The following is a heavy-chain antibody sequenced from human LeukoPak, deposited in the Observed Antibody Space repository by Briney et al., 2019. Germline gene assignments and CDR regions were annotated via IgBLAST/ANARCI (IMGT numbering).Heavy chain of an antibody. V-gene: IGHV1-18*04. CDR1: GYTFTGYY. CDR3: ARGPIAAAGDS. J-gene: IGHJ4*02. CDR2: INANNGNT. D-gene: IGHD6-13*01. Sequence: ASVKASCKASGYTFTGYYMHWVRQAPGQGLEWMGWINANNGNTNYAQNLQGRVTMTTDTSTSTAYMEMRSLRSDDTAVYYCARGPIAAAGDSWGQGTLVTVSS.